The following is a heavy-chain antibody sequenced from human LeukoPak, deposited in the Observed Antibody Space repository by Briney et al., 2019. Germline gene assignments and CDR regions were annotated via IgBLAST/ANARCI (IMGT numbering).Heavy chain of an antibody. CDR2: VYTGGST. V-gene: IGHV3-53*01. CDR1: GFTVSSNY. J-gene: IGHJ4*02. Sequence: GGSLRLSCAASGFTVSSNYMTWVRQAPGKGLEWVSVVYTGGSTYSADSVKGRFTISRDNSKNTLYLQMNSLRAEDTAVYYCARGLAAAGLYFDYWGQGTLVTVSS. D-gene: IGHD6-13*01. CDR3: ARGLAAAGLYFDY.